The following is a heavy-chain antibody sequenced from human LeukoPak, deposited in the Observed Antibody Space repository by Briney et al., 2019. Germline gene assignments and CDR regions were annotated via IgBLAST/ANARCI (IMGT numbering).Heavy chain of an antibody. D-gene: IGHD3-3*01. V-gene: IGHV3-66*01. CDR2: IYSGGST. CDR3: ATERITIFGVAPY. J-gene: IGHJ4*02. Sequence: GGSLRLSCAASGFTVSSNYMSWVRQAPGKGLEWVSVIYSGGSTYYADSVKGRFTISRDNSKNTLYLQMNSLRAEDTAVYYCATERITIFGVAPYWGQGTLVTVSS. CDR1: GFTVSSNY.